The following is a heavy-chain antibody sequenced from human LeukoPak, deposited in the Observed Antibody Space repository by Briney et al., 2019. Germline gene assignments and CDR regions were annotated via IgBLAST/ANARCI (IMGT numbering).Heavy chain of an antibody. V-gene: IGHV3-23*01. CDR1: GFTFSTYA. Sequence: PGDSLTLSCAPSGFTFSTYALTWVRQAPGKGLELVSSISPSGGSTYYADSVKGRFTISRDNSKNTLYLQMDILRAEDTPIYYCAKIRDGYVLMWGQVTLVTVSS. CDR2: ISPSGGST. J-gene: IGHJ4*02. CDR3: AKIRDGYVLM. D-gene: IGHD3-22*01.